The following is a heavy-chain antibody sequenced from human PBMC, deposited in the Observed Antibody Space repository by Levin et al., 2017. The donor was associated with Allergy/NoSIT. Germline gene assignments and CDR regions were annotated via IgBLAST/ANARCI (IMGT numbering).Heavy chain of an antibody. J-gene: IGHJ6*02. CDR1: GGTFSSYA. CDR3: ARVNTAMVTYYYGMDV. CDR2: IIPIFGTA. D-gene: IGHD5-18*01. V-gene: IGHV1-69*01. Sequence: KISCKASGGTFSSYAISWVRQAPGQGLEWMGGIIPIFGTANYAQKFQGRVTITADESTSTAYMELSSLRSEDTAVYYCARVNTAMVTYYYGMDVWGQGTTITVSS.